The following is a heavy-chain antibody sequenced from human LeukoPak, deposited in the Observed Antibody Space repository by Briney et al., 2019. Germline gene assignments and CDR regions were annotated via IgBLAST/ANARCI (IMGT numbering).Heavy chain of an antibody. CDR3: ARGQSYGSFAP. J-gene: IGHJ5*02. CDR2: ISGSSSYI. V-gene: IGHV3-21*01. D-gene: IGHD5-18*01. Sequence: PGGSLRLSCAASGFTFSTYSMNWVRQAPGKGLEWVSSISGSSSYIYYADSVKGRFTISRDSAQNSLYLQMNSLRAGDTAVYYCARGQSYGSFAPRGQATMVTVSS. CDR1: GFTFSTYS.